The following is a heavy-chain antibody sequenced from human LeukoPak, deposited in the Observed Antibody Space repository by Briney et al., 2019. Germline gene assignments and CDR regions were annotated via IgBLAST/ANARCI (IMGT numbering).Heavy chain of an antibody. Sequence: GGSLRLSCAASGFTFSSYSMNWVRQAPGKGLEWVSSISSSSSYIYYADSVKGRFTISRDNAKNSLYLQMNSLRAEDTAVYYCAREGYSSGWDTDAFDIWGQGTMVTVSS. J-gene: IGHJ3*02. CDR2: ISSSSSYI. V-gene: IGHV3-21*01. CDR3: AREGYSSGWDTDAFDI. D-gene: IGHD6-19*01. CDR1: GFTFSSYS.